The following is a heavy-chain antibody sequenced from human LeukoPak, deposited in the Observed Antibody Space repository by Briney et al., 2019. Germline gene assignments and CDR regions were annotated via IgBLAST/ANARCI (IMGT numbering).Heavy chain of an antibody. D-gene: IGHD3-22*01. CDR1: GGSISRYH. Sequence: PSGTLSLTCTVSGGSISRYHWSWIRQPPGKGLEWIGYIYYSGSTNYNPSLNSRVTISLDTSKNQFSLKVSSVTAADTAVYYCARHSSGYLSYFDYWGQGTLVPVS. J-gene: IGHJ4*02. V-gene: IGHV4-59*08. CDR2: IYYSGST. CDR3: ARHSSGYLSYFDY.